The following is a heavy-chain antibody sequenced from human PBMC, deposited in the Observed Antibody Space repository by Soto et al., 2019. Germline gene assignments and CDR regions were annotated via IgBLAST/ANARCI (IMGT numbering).Heavy chain of an antibody. J-gene: IGHJ6*02. CDR3: AKIGTYLRMDV. D-gene: IGHD3-10*01. CDR2: ISSRSGTT. V-gene: IGHV3-48*01. Sequence: EVQLVESGGGLVQPGGSLRLSCAVSGFTFSSYSMNWVRQAPGKGLVWVSYISSRSGTTYYADSVKGRFRISRDNANNSLYLQMNSLRVEDTAVYYCAKIGTYLRMDVWGQGTTVTVSS. CDR1: GFTFSSYS.